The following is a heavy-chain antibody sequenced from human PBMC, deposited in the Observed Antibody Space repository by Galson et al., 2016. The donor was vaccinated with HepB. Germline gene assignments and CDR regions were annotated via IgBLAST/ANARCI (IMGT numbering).Heavy chain of an antibody. CDR2: IGAYNGNT. Sequence: SVKVSCKASGYTFSSYGISWVRQAPGQGPEWMGWIGAYNGNTNYAQKFQGRVTMTTDTSTTTAYMELRSLRSDDTAVYYCARGPIVLLEYRNGWPHFDRWGQGTLVTVAS. D-gene: IGHD6-19*01. J-gene: IGHJ4*02. CDR3: ARGPIVLLEYRNGWPHFDR. CDR1: GYTFSSYG. V-gene: IGHV1-18*01.